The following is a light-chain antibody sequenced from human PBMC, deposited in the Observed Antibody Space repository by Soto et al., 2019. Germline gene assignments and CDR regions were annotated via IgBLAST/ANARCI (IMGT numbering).Light chain of an antibody. CDR1: SSDVGSYNL. CDR2: EVS. Sequence: QSVLTQPASVSGSPGQSITISCTGTSSDVGSYNLVSWYQQHPGKAPKLMIYEVSKRPSGVSNRFSGSKSGNTASLTISGLQADDEADYYCCSYAGSSTLLYVFGTGTKVTVL. CDR3: CSYAGSSTLLYV. J-gene: IGLJ1*01. V-gene: IGLV2-23*02.